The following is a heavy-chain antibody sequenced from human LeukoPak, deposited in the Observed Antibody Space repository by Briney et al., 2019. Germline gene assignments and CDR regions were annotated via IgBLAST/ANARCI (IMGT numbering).Heavy chain of an antibody. CDR2: ISSSSSYI. CDR1: GFTFSSYS. J-gene: IGHJ4*02. D-gene: IGHD2-2*01. Sequence: GGSLRLSCAASGFTFSSYSMNWVRQAPGKGLEWVSSISSSSSYIYYADSVKGRFTISRDNAQNSLYLQMNTLRADDTAVYYCARADCSSTSCYELDYWGQGTLVTVSS. V-gene: IGHV3-21*01. CDR3: ARADCSSTSCYELDY.